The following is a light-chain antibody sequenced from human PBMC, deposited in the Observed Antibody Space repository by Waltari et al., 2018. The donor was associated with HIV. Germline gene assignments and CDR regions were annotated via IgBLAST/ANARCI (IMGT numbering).Light chain of an antibody. CDR1: QSILYSANNKNC. CDR3: QQYYSTPWT. J-gene: IGKJ1*01. V-gene: IGKV4-1*01. Sequence: QSILYSANNKNCLTWYQQKPVQPPKLLIYWASTRESGVPDRFSGSGSGTDFTLTISSLQAEDVAVYYCQQYYSTPWTFGQGTKVEIK. CDR2: WAS.